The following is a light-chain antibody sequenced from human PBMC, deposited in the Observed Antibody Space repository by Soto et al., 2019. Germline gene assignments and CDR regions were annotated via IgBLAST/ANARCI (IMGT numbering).Light chain of an antibody. CDR1: SSNIGSNY. J-gene: IGLJ1*01. Sequence: QSVLTQPPSASGTPGQRVTISCSGSSSNIGSNYVYWYQQLPGTAPKLLIYRNNQRPSGVPDRFSGSKSGTSASLAISGLRSEGEADYYCAAWDDSLSVYVFGTGTKVTVL. V-gene: IGLV1-47*01. CDR3: AAWDDSLSVYV. CDR2: RNN.